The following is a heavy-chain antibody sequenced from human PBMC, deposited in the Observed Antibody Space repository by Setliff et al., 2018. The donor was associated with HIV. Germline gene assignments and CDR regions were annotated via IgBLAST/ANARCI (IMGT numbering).Heavy chain of an antibody. Sequence: SETLSLTCTVSSDSIRFYYWTWIRQPPGKGLEWIGNIYYTGSANYNPSLKSRITISIDTSKSQFSLKLTSVAAADTAVYYCARDSGGYNYGFAVGSFDYWGQGALVTVS. CDR3: ARDSGGYNYGFAVGSFDY. CDR2: IYYTGSA. CDR1: SDSIRFYY. J-gene: IGHJ4*02. D-gene: IGHD5-18*01. V-gene: IGHV4-59*01.